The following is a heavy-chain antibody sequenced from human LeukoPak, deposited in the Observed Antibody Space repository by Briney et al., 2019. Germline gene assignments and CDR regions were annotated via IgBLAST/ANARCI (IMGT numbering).Heavy chain of an antibody. D-gene: IGHD3-22*01. CDR1: GGTFSSYA. CDR3: ARSDDSSGYYFLDY. V-gene: IGHV1-69*05. Sequence: SVKVSCKASGGTFSSYAISWVRQAPGQGLEWMGGIIPIFGTANYAQKFQGRVTMTRETSISTAYMELSRLRSDDTAVYYCARSDDSSGYYFLDYWGQGTLVTVSS. J-gene: IGHJ4*02. CDR2: IIPIFGTA.